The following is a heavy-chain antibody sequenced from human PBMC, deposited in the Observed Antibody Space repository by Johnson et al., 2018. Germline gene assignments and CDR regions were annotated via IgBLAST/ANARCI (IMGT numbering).Heavy chain of an antibody. V-gene: IGHV4-59*01. Sequence: QVQLQESGPGLVKPSETLSLTCTVSGGSFSDYWWSWIRQPPGKGLEWIAYFYYTGNTNSNPSLTSRVSVSADTAKRQLSLRLTAGPAAATALYYSGRGGRRDGDGFDIWCQGTMVTVSS. J-gene: IGHJ3*02. CDR1: GGSFSDYW. CDR2: FYYTGNT. D-gene: IGHD2-21*02. CDR3: GRGGRRDGDGFDI.